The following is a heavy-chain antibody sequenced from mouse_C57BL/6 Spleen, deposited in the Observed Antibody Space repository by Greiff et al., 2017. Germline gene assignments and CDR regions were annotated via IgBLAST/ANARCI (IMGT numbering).Heavy chain of an antibody. CDR1: GYTFTDYY. Sequence: QVQLKESGAELVRPGASVKLSCKASGYTFTDYYINWVKQRPGQGLEWIARIYPGSGNTYYNEKFKGKATLTAEKSSSTAYMQLSSLTSEDSAVYFCARSRYYGLDYWGQGTTLTVSS. D-gene: IGHD1-2*01. J-gene: IGHJ2*01. CDR3: ARSRYYGLDY. V-gene: IGHV1-76*01. CDR2: IYPGSGNT.